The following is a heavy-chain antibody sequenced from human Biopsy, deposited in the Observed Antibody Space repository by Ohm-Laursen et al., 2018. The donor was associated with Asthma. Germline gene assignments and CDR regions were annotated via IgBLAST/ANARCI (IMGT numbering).Heavy chain of an antibody. J-gene: IGHJ6*02. D-gene: IGHD5-12*01. CDR3: ARGYSGSDRIVYYYSGLEV. V-gene: IGHV1-69*01. Sequence: SSVKVSCKPSGDSFSNYAISWVRQAPGQGLEWMGGLIPVLGTPDHAQMFEGRVTITADESTSTAYMELSSLSSEDTAVYYCARGYSGSDRIVYYYSGLEVWGLGTTVTVSS. CDR1: GDSFSNYA. CDR2: LIPVLGTP.